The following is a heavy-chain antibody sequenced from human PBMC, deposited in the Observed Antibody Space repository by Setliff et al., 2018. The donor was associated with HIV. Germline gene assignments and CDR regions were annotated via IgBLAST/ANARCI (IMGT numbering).Heavy chain of an antibody. CDR3: ARDPYDTSGYSNYYFDL. CDR1: GASISSGDYY. J-gene: IGHJ2*01. CDR2: ICYSGST. Sequence: SEIMSLTCTVSGASISSGDYYWTWVRQPPGKGLEWIGYICYSGSTYYNPSLKSRVTISVDTSKNQFSLKLNSVTAADTAVYYCARDPYDTSGYSNYYFDLWGRGTLVTVSS. V-gene: IGHV4-30-4*08. D-gene: IGHD3-22*01.